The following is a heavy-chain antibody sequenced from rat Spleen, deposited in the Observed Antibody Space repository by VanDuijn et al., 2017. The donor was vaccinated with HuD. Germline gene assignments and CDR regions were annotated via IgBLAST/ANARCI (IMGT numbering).Heavy chain of an antibody. CDR1: DYSITSTYR. J-gene: IGHJ3*01. Sequence: EVQLQESGPGLVKPSQSLSLTCSVTDYSITSTYRWNWIRKFPGNKLEWMGYINSAGNVNYNPSLKSRISISRDTSKNQFFLQVNSLTTEDTATYYCARHPYYYSGDPLFAYWGQGTLVTVSS. D-gene: IGHD1-1*01. CDR2: INSAGNV. CDR3: ARHPYYYSGDPLFAY. V-gene: IGHV3-3*01.